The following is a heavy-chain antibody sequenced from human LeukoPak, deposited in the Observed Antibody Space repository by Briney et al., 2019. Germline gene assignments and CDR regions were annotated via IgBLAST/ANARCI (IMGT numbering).Heavy chain of an antibody. Sequence: PSETLSLTCAVYGGSFSGYYWSWIRQPPGKGLEWIGEINHSGSTNYNPSLKSRVTISVDTSKNQFSLKLSSVTAADTAVYYCARAGGYYYGSGSYRPILIDAFDIWGQGTMVTVSS. J-gene: IGHJ3*02. CDR1: GGSFSGYY. D-gene: IGHD3-10*01. CDR2: INHSGST. CDR3: ARAGGYYYGSGSYRPILIDAFDI. V-gene: IGHV4-34*01.